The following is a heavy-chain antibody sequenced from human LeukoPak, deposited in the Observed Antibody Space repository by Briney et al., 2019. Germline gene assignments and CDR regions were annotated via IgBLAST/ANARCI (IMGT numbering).Heavy chain of an antibody. Sequence: ASVKVSCKASGYTVTSYGISWVRQAPGQGLECMGWISAYNGNTNYAQKLQGRVTMTTDTSTSTAYMELRSLRSDDTAVYYCARWRKYYYYMDVWGKGTTVTVSS. J-gene: IGHJ6*03. V-gene: IGHV1-18*01. CDR1: GYTVTSYG. CDR2: ISAYNGNT. CDR3: ARWRKYYYYMDV. D-gene: IGHD3-3*01.